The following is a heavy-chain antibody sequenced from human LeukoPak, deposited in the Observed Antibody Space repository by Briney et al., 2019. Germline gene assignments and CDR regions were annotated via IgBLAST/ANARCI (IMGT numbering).Heavy chain of an antibody. D-gene: IGHD3-3*01. J-gene: IGHJ4*02. CDR2: IRYDGSDK. CDR3: ARDWDYNFWSNYDH. Sequence: GGSLRLSCATSGFNFNQYGMHWVRQAPGKGLEWVSYIRYDGSDKHYADSVKGRFTISRDDSKNTLYLQMSSLRAEDTAVYYCARDWDYNFWSNYDHWGQGNLVTVSS. V-gene: IGHV3-30*02. CDR1: GFNFNQYG.